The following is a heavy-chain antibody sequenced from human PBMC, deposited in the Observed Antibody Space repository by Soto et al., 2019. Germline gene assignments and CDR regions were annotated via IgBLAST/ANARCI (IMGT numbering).Heavy chain of an antibody. V-gene: IGHV4-34*01. CDR1: GGSFSGSY. Sequence: SETLSLTCAVYGGSFSGSYWSWIRQPPEKGLEWIAQISHRGVTKYSPSLEGRVTLSIDSSKNQFSLKLTSVIAADTAVYYCAKHLSYAFDLWGQGAMVTVSS. CDR2: ISHRGVT. CDR3: AKHLSYAFDL. J-gene: IGHJ3*01.